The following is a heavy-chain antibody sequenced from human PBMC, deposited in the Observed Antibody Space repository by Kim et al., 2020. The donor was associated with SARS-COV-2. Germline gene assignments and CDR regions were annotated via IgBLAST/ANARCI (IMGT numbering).Heavy chain of an antibody. J-gene: IGHJ5*02. V-gene: IGHV3-30*18. CDR3: ANEGGGSCCSES. CDR1: GFTFSSYG. Sequence: GGSLRLSCAASGFTFSSYGMHWVRQAPGKGLEWVAVISYDGSNKYYADSVKGRFTISRDNSKNTLYLQMNSLRAEDTAVYYCANEGGGSCCSESWGQGTLVTVSS. CDR2: ISYDGSNK. D-gene: IGHD2-15*01.